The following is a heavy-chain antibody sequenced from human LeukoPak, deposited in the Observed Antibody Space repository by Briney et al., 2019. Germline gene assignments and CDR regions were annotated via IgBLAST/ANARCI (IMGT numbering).Heavy chain of an antibody. V-gene: IGHV4-39*07. Sequence: SETLSLTCTVSGGSISSSSYYWGWIRQPPGKGLEWIGSIYYSGSTYYNPSLKSRVTISVDTSKNQFSLKLSSVTAADTAVYYCARRVVVVKAFDIWGQGTMVTVSS. J-gene: IGHJ3*02. CDR2: IYYSGST. CDR1: GGSISSSSYY. D-gene: IGHD2-15*01. CDR3: ARRVVVVKAFDI.